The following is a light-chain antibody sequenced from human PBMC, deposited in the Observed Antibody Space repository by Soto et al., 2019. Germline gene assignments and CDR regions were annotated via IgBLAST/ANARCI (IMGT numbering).Light chain of an antibody. CDR1: QSVSSSY. Sequence: EIVLTQSPGTLSLSPGERATLSCRASQSVSSSYLAWYQQKPGQAPSLLIYGASRRATGIPPRFSGSGSGTDFTLTISSLEPEDSAVYYCQQRHMWPITFGQGTRLEIK. J-gene: IGKJ5*01. CDR2: GAS. CDR3: QQRHMWPIT. V-gene: IGKV3D-20*02.